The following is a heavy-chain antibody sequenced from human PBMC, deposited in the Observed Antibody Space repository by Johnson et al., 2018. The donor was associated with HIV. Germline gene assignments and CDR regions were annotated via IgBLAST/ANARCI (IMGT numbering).Heavy chain of an antibody. V-gene: IGHV3-30*18. D-gene: IGHD1-1*01. CDR3: AKEDPWRRAFDI. J-gene: IGHJ3*02. Sequence: QVQLVESGGGLVQSGGSLRLACVASGFIVGTKYMSWVRQAPGKGLEWVAVTSNDGSNKYYADSVKGRFTIYRDNFKNTLYLQMNGLRPEDTAVYYCAKEDPWRRAFDIWGQGTVVTVSS. CDR2: TSNDGSNK. CDR1: GFIVGTKY.